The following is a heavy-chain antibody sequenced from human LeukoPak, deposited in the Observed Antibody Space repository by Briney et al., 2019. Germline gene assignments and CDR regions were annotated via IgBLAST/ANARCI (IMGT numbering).Heavy chain of an antibody. CDR1: GFTFSSYS. CDR3: AKDRASVGLDY. D-gene: IGHD4-23*01. Sequence: GGSLRLSCAASGFTFSSYSMNWVRQAPGKGLEWVSAISGSGGSTYYADSVKGRFTISRDNSKNTLYLQMNSLRAEDTAVYYCAKDRASVGLDYWGQGTLVTVSS. CDR2: ISGSGGST. V-gene: IGHV3-23*01. J-gene: IGHJ4*02.